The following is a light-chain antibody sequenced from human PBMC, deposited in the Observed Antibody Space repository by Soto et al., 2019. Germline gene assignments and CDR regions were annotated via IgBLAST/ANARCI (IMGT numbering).Light chain of an antibody. CDR1: SSDVGSYNL. CDR3: CSYAGSSTPYV. CDR2: EVS. V-gene: IGLV2-23*02. Sequence: QSALTQPASLSGYPGQSITISCTGTSSDVGSYNLVSWYQQHPGKAPKLMIYEVSKRPSGVSNRFSGSKSGNTASLTISGLQAEDEADYYCCSYAGSSTPYVFGTGTKVTVL. J-gene: IGLJ1*01.